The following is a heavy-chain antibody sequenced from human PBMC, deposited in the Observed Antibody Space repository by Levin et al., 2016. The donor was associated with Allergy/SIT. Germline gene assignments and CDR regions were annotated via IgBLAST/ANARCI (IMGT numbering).Heavy chain of an antibody. V-gene: IGHV1-69*13. CDR1: GGTFSSYA. J-gene: IGHJ6*03. D-gene: IGHD4-11*01. CDR3: ARDKTTVSNLYYYYYMDV. Sequence: SVKVSCKASGGTFSSYAISWVRQAPGQGLEWMGGIIPIFGTANYAQKFQGRVTITADESTSTAYMELSSLRSEDTAVYYCARDKTTVSNLYYYYYMDVWGKGTTVTVSS. CDR2: IIPIFGTA.